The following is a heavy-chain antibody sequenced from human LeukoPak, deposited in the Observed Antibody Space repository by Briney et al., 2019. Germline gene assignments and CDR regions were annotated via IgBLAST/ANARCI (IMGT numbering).Heavy chain of an antibody. CDR3: ARDKSSGWYWFDP. Sequence: SETLSLTCAVYGGSFSGYYWSWLRQPPGKGLEWIGEINHSGSTNYNPSLKSRVTISVDTSKNQFSLKLSSVTAADTAVYYCARDKSSGWYWFDPWGQGTLVTVSS. V-gene: IGHV4-34*01. CDR1: GGSFSGYY. J-gene: IGHJ5*02. D-gene: IGHD6-19*01. CDR2: INHSGST.